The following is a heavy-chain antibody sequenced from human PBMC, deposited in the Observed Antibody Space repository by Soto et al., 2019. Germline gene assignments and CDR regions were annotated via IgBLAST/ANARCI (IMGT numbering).Heavy chain of an antibody. Sequence: EVQLVESGGGLVKPGGSLRLSCAASGFTFSSYSMNWVRQAPGKGLEWVSSISSSSSYIYYADSVKGRFTISRDNAKNSLYLRMNSLRAEDTAVYYCASGDCSGGHPRATPYYYYGMDVWGQGTTVTVSS. CDR3: ASGDCSGGHPRATPYYYYGMDV. J-gene: IGHJ6*02. CDR1: GFTFSSYS. CDR2: ISSSSSYI. V-gene: IGHV3-21*01. D-gene: IGHD2-15*01.